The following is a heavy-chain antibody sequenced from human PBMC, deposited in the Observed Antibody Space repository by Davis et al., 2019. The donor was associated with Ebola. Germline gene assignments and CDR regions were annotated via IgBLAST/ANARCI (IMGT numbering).Heavy chain of an antibody. CDR1: GFTLSSYW. D-gene: IGHD4-11*01. CDR3: AKANTVTSNYYYGMDV. CDR2: ISGSGDTT. J-gene: IGHJ6*02. Sequence: GESLKISCAASGFTLSSYWMHWVRQAPGKGLEWVSGISGSGDTTYYADSVKGRFTISRDNSKNTLYLQMNSLRAEDTAVYYCAKANTVTSNYYYGMDVWGQGTTVTVSS. V-gene: IGHV3-23*01.